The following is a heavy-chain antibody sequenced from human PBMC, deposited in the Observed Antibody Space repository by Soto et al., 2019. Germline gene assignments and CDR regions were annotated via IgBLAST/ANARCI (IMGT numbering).Heavy chain of an antibody. CDR2: ISSSSSYI. Sequence: PGGSLRLSCAASGFTFSSYSMNWVRQAPGKGLEWVSSISSSSSYIYYADSVKGRFTISRDNAKNSLYLQMNSLRAEDTAVYYCARDPGSGNGYYMDVWGKGTTVTVSS. D-gene: IGHD3-10*01. CDR1: GFTFSSYS. CDR3: ARDPGSGNGYYMDV. J-gene: IGHJ6*03. V-gene: IGHV3-21*01.